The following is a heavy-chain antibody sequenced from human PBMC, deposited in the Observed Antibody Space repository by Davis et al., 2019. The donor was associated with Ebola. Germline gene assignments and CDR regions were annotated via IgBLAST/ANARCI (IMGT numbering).Heavy chain of an antibody. Sequence: GESLKISCAASGFTFSDYYMSWIRQAPGKGLEWVSYISSSGSTIYYADSVKGRFTISRDNAKNSLYLQMNSLRAEDTAVYYCARGGTVTTLYGMDVWGQGTTVTVSS. V-gene: IGHV3-11*04. CDR2: ISSSGSTI. CDR1: GFTFSDYY. D-gene: IGHD4-11*01. CDR3: ARGGTVTTLYGMDV. J-gene: IGHJ6*02.